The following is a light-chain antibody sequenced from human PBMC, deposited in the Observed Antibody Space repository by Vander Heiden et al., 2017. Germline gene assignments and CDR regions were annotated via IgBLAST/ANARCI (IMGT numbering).Light chain of an antibody. CDR1: QSISSY. J-gene: IGKJ1*01. CDR3: QQSYSTLWT. CDR2: AAS. V-gene: IGKV1-39*01. Sequence: DIQMTQFPSSLSASVGDRVPITCRASQSISSYLDWYQQKPGKAPKLLIYAASSLQSGVPSRFSGSGSGTDFTLTISSLQPEDFATYYCQQSYSTLWTFGQGTKVEIK.